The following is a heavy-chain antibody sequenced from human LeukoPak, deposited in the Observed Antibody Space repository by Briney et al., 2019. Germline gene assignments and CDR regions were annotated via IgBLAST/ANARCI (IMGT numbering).Heavy chain of an antibody. CDR1: GFTFSSYS. J-gene: IGHJ3*02. V-gene: IGHV3-48*04. D-gene: IGHD5-24*01. CDR3: ARSRDGYNFDAFDI. Sequence: GGSLRPSCAASGFTFSSYSMNWVRQAPGKGLEWVSYISSSTIYYADSVKGRFTISRDNAKNSLYLQMNSLRAEDTAVYYCARSRDGYNFDAFDIWGQGTMVTVSS. CDR2: ISSSTI.